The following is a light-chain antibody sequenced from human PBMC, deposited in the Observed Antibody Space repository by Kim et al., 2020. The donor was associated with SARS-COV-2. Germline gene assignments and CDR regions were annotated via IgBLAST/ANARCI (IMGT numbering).Light chain of an antibody. V-gene: IGKV1-39*01. CDR2: AAS. CDR1: QSISSY. CDR3: QQSYSTPRT. J-gene: IGKJ2*01. Sequence: SASVGDRVSITCRASQSISSYLNWYQQKPGKAPKLLIYAASSLQSGVPSRFSGSGSGTDFTLTISSLQPEDFATYYCQQSYSTPRTFGQGTKLEI.